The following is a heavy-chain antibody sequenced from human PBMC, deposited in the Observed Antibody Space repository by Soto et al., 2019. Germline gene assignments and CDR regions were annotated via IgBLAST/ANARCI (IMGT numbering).Heavy chain of an antibody. Sequence: QVQLVQSGAEVKKPGASVKVSCKASGYTFTSYYMHWVRQAPGQGLEWMGIINPSGGSTSYAQKFQGRVALTRDTSTSTVYMELSSLRSEDTAVYYFARDRSRAFDICGQGTMVTVSS. CDR3: ARDRSRAFDI. CDR2: INPSGGST. J-gene: IGHJ3*02. V-gene: IGHV1-46*03. CDR1: GYTFTSYY.